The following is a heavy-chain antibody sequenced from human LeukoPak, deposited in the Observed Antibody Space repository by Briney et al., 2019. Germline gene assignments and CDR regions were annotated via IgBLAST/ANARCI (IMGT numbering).Heavy chain of an antibody. CDR3: ARRSPFGALFFDH. CDR1: GDSIKSSSNY. CDR2: THNSGAS. D-gene: IGHD2-21*01. Sequence: SETLSLTCNVSGDSIKSSSNYWAWIRQPPGKGLEWIGYTHNSGASYYSPSLKSRVTIFADRSKNQFSLKVTSVTAADTAVYYCARRSPFGALFFDHWGQGSLVTVSS. J-gene: IGHJ4*02. V-gene: IGHV4-39*01.